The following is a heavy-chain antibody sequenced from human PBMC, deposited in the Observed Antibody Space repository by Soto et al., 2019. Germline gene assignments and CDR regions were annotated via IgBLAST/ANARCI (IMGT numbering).Heavy chain of an antibody. Sequence: PGGSLRLSCAASGFTFSSYSMNWVRQAPGKGLEWVSSISSSSSYIYYADSVKGRFTISRDNAKNSLYLQMNSLRAEDTAVYYCARDAGRGDWSGHDYYMDAWGKGTTVTVSS. CDR3: ARDAGRGDWSGHDYYMDA. D-gene: IGHD3-3*01. J-gene: IGHJ6*03. CDR1: GFTFSSYS. V-gene: IGHV3-21*01. CDR2: ISSSSSYI.